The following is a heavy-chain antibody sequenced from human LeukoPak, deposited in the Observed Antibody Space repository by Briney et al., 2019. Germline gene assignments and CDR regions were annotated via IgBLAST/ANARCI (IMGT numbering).Heavy chain of an antibody. CDR1: GYTFTSYG. J-gene: IGHJ4*02. V-gene: IGHV1-18*01. D-gene: IGHD1-14*01. CDR2: ISAYNGNT. CDR3: AREIPESYYFDY. Sequence: GASVKVSCKASGYTFTSYGISWVRQAPGQGLEWMGWISAYNGNTNYAQKLQGRVTMTTDTSTSTAYMDLSSLRSEDAAVYYCAREIPESYYFDYWGQGTLVTVSS.